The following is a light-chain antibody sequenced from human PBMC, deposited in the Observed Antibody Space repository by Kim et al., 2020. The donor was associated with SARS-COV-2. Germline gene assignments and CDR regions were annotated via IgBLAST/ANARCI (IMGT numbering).Light chain of an antibody. CDR1: SSDVGGYNY. CDR3: SSYTSSSTLV. V-gene: IGLV2-14*03. J-gene: IGLJ3*02. Sequence: QSALTQPASVSGSPGQSITISCTGTSSDVGGYNYVSWYQQHPGKAPKLMIYDVSNRPSGVSNRFSGSKSGNTASLTISGLQAEDEADYYCSSYTSSSTLVFGGVTQLTFL. CDR2: DVS.